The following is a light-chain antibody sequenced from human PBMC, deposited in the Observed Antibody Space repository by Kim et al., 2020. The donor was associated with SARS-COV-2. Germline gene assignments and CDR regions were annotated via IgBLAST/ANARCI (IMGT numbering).Light chain of an antibody. CDR2: DAS. Sequence: EIVLTQSPATLSLSPGERATLSCRASQSVSSYLAWYQQKPGQAPRLLIYDASNRATGIPARFSGSGSGTDFPLAISSLEPEDFAAYYCQQRSNWPLLTFGGGTKVDIK. J-gene: IGKJ4*01. V-gene: IGKV3-11*01. CDR3: QQRSNWPLLT. CDR1: QSVSSY.